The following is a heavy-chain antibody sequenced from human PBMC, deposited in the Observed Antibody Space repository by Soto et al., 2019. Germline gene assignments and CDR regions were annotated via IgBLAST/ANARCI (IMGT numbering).Heavy chain of an antibody. V-gene: IGHV3-23*01. Sequence: PGGSLRLSCAASGFTFSNYAINWVRQSPGKGLEWVSVISGSAGSTYYADSVKGRFTITRDNSKNTLYLQINSLRAEDTAVYYCAKAGGAAGTVDYFDYWGQGTLVTVSS. CDR3: AKAGGAAGTVDYFDY. CDR1: GFTFSNYA. CDR2: ISGSAGST. D-gene: IGHD6-13*01. J-gene: IGHJ4*02.